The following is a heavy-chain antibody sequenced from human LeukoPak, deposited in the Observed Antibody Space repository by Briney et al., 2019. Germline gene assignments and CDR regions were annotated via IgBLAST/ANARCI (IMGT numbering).Heavy chain of an antibody. V-gene: IGHV3-30*02. CDR3: AKAGTVPGTSGY. CDR1: GFTFSNYV. J-gene: IGHJ4*02. CDR2: IRFDGSEK. Sequence: PGGSLRLSCAASGFTFSNYVMHWVRQAPGKGLEWVAFIRFDGSEKYYADSVKGRFTISRDNSKNTLYLQMNSLRGEDTAVYYCAKAGTVPGTSGYWGQGTLVTVSS. D-gene: IGHD6-19*01.